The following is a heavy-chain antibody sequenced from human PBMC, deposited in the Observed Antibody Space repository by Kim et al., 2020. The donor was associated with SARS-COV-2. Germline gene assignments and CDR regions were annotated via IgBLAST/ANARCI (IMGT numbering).Heavy chain of an antibody. Sequence: AQKLQGRVTMTTDTSTSTAYMEMRSLRSDDTAVYYCARDGQSGYGYYFDYWGQGTLVTVSS. CDR3: ARDGQSGYGYYFDY. D-gene: IGHD3-3*01. J-gene: IGHJ4*02. V-gene: IGHV1-18*01.